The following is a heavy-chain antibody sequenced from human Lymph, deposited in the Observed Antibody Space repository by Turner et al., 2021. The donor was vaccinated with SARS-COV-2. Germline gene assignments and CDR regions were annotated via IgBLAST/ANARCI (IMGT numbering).Heavy chain of an antibody. Sequence: EVQLVETGGGLIQPGGSLRLSCAASGFNVSGNYMSWVRQGPGKGLEWVSVIMSGGSKFYADSVGGRFTISRDNSKNPRYLQMKSLGAEDTAVYYCAGNNPLDAFDIGGQGKMVTSLQ. V-gene: IGHV3-53*02. CDR2: IMSGGSK. J-gene: IGHJ3*02. CDR3: AGNNPLDAFDI. CDR1: GFNVSGNY. D-gene: IGHD1-20*01.